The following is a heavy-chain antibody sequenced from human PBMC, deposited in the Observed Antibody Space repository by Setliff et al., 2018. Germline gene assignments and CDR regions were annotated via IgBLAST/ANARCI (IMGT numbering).Heavy chain of an antibody. D-gene: IGHD3-22*01. CDR3: ARGKERITMIVVVTSGAFDI. Sequence: PSETLSLTCTVSGGSISDSHYYWGWFRQPPGMRPEWIGTVYYSGSIYYNPSLKSRVTLFVDTSKDQFSLRLTSMTAADTAVYYCARGKERITMIVVVTSGAFDIWGQGTMVTVSS. J-gene: IGHJ3*02. CDR2: VYYSGSI. CDR1: GGSISDSHYY. V-gene: IGHV4-39*01.